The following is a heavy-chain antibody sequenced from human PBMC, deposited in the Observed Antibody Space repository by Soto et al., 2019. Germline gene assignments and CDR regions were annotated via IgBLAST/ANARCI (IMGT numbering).Heavy chain of an antibody. CDR1: GFTFSSYS. CDR3: ARDRMTTNDCWSDQYQNWFDP. D-gene: IGHD3-3*01. CDR2: ISSSSSYI. Sequence: LRLSCAASGFTFSSYSMNWVRQAPGKGLEWVSSISSSSSYIYYADSVKGRFTISRDNAKNSLYRQMNSLRAEDTAVYYCARDRMTTNDCWSDQYQNWFDPWGQGTLVTVSS. J-gene: IGHJ5*02. V-gene: IGHV3-21*01.